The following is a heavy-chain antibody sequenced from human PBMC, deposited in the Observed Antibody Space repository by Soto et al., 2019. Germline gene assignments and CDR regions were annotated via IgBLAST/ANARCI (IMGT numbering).Heavy chain of an antibody. CDR3: ARDRVAAALVRDAFDI. V-gene: IGHV3-48*01. Sequence: PGGSLRLSCAASGFTFSSYSMNWVRQAPGKGLEWVSYISSSSSTIYYADSVKGRFTISRDNAKNSLYLQMNSLRAEDTAVYYCARDRVAAALVRDAFDIWGQGTMVTVSS. D-gene: IGHD6-13*01. J-gene: IGHJ3*02. CDR2: ISSSSSTI. CDR1: GFTFSSYS.